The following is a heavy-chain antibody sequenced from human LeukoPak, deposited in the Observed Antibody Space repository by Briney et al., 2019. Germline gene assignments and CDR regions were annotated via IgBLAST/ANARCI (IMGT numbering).Heavy chain of an antibody. CDR3: ARTHSSGWYKGGFDY. CDR2: IYYSGST. CDR1: GGSVSSGSYY. V-gene: IGHV4-61*01. D-gene: IGHD6-19*01. J-gene: IGHJ4*02. Sequence: SETLSLTCTVSGGSVSSGSYYWSWIRQPPGKGLEWIGYIYYSGSTNYNPSLKSRVTISVDTSKNQFSLKLSSVTAADTAVYYCARTHSSGWYKGGFDYWGQGTLVTVSS.